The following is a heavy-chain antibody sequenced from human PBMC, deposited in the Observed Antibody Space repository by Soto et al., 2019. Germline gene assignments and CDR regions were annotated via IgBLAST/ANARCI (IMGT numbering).Heavy chain of an antibody. V-gene: IGHV1-45*02. CDR2: ITPFNGNT. J-gene: IGHJ3*02. D-gene: IGHD3-10*01. CDR3: ETTEKVRGVIFDAFDI. Sequence: GASVKVSCKASGYTFTSCGISWVRQAPGQGLEWMGWITPFNGNTNYAQKFQDRVTITRDRSMSTDYMEMSSLRSEDTAMYYCETTEKVRGVIFDAFDIWGQGTMVTVSS. CDR1: GYTFTSCG.